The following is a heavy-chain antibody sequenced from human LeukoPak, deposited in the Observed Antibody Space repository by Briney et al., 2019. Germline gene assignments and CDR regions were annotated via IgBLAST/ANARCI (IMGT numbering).Heavy chain of an antibody. CDR2: ISAYNGNT. D-gene: IGHD6-19*01. CDR1: GYTFTSYG. CDR3: ARDHLGIAVAGTDY. J-gene: IGHJ4*02. Sequence: ASVKVSCKASGYTFTSYGISWVRQAPGQGLEWMGWISAYNGNTNYAQKLQGRVTMTTDTSTSTAYMELRSLRSDDTAVYYCARDHLGIAVAGTDYWGQGTLVTVSS. V-gene: IGHV1-18*01.